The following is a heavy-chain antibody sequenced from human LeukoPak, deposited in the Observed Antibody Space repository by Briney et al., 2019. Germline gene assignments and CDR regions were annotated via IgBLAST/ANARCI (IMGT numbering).Heavy chain of an antibody. CDR2: IIPIFGTA. J-gene: IGHJ6*02. V-gene: IGHV1-69*01. D-gene: IGHD4-11*01. Sequence: GSSVKVSCKASGGTFSSYAISWVRQAPGQGLEWMGGIIPIFGTANYAQKFQGRVTITADESTSTAYMELSSLRSEDTAVYYCARGAYSNYGGPYHYYYGMDVWGQGTTVTVSS. CDR3: ARGAYSNYGGPYHYYYGMDV. CDR1: GGTFSSYA.